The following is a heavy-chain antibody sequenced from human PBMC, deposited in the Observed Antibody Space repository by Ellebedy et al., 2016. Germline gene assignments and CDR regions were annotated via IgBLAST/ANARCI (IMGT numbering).Heavy chain of an antibody. CDR3: AKAPSISLLRGGYENFDY. V-gene: IGHV3-30-3*01. CDR1: GFTFSNYA. Sequence: GGSLRLXCAASGFTFSNYAMHWVRQAPGKGLEWVAVISYDETNRYYAESVKGRFTISRDNSKNTLYLQMNSPRAEDTAVYYCAKAPSISLLRGGYENFDYWGQGTLVTVSS. D-gene: IGHD3-10*01. CDR2: ISYDETNR. J-gene: IGHJ4*02.